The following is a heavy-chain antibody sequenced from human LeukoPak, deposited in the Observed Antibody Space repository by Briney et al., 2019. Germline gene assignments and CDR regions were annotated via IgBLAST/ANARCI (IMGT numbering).Heavy chain of an antibody. Sequence: GGSLRLSCAASGFAFASFALSWVRQGPGKGLEWVSTITGSGGNTYYADSVKGRFTISRDNSKNTLYLQMNSLRAEDTAVFYCAKDFLRNMVLGFDYWGQGTLVTVYS. CDR2: ITGSGGNT. D-gene: IGHD3-10*01. V-gene: IGHV3-23*01. CDR1: GFAFASFA. J-gene: IGHJ4*02. CDR3: AKDFLRNMVLGFDY.